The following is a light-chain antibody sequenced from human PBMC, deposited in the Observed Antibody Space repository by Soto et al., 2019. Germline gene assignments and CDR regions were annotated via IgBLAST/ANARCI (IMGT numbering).Light chain of an antibody. J-gene: IGKJ5*01. CDR1: QSVSSL. CDR3: QQYNGWPIT. CDR2: RAS. Sequence: EVFMTQSPATLSLFAWDLATLSCGASQSVSSLLAWYQQKPGQAPRLLIYRASTRATGVSGRFSGSGSGTEFTLTITSLQSEDFAVYYCQQYNGWPITFGQGTRLEIK. V-gene: IGKV3-15*01.